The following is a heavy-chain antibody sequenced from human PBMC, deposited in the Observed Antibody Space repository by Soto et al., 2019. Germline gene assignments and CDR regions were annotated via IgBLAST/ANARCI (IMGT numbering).Heavy chain of an antibody. V-gene: IGHV3-23*01. Sequence: GGSLRLSCAASGFTFSSYAMSWVRQAPGKGLEWVSAISGSGGSKYYADSVKGRFNNSRDNTKNTLYLQMNGLRAEATAVYYCGKARSRRSALGARSKVSAFDIWGQGTMVTVSS. J-gene: IGHJ3*02. CDR3: GKARSRRSALGARSKVSAFDI. CDR1: GFTFSSYA. D-gene: IGHD6-6*01. CDR2: ISGSGGSK.